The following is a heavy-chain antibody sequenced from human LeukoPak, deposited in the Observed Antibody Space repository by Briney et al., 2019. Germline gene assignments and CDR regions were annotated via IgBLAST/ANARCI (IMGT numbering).Heavy chain of an antibody. CDR2: ISSSSSYI. Sequence: GGSLRLSCAASGFTFSSYSMNWVRQAPGKGLEWVSSISSSSSYIYYADSVKGRFTISRDNAKDSLYLQMNSLRAEDTAVYYCARRCSGGSCYVGFDYWGQGTLVTVSS. J-gene: IGHJ4*02. CDR3: ARRCSGGSCYVGFDY. CDR1: GFTFSSYS. V-gene: IGHV3-21*01. D-gene: IGHD2-15*01.